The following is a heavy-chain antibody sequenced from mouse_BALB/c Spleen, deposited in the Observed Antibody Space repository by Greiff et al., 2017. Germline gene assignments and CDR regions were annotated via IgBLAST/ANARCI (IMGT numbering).Heavy chain of an antibody. CDR1: GFAFSSYD. Sequence: EVQVVESGGGLVKPGGSLKLSCAASGFAFSSYDMSWVRQTPEKRLEWVAYISSGGGSTYYPDTVKGRFTISRDNAKNTLYLQMSSLKSEDTAMYYCARQTPQGFAYWGQGTLVTVSA. V-gene: IGHV5-12-1*01. CDR3: ARQTPQGFAY. CDR2: ISSGGGST. J-gene: IGHJ3*01.